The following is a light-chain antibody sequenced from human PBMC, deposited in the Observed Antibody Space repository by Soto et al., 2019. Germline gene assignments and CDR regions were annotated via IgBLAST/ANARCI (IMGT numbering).Light chain of an antibody. V-gene: IGKV3-15*01. CDR2: DAS. CDR3: QQYSFWPPLT. Sequence: EIVMTQSPATLSVSPGERATLSCRASQSVNSNLAWYRQKPGQAPRLLIPDASTRATGVPARFSGSGSGTEFTLTISSLQSEDSGIYYCQQYSFWPPLTFGGGTKVEIK. J-gene: IGKJ4*01. CDR1: QSVNSN.